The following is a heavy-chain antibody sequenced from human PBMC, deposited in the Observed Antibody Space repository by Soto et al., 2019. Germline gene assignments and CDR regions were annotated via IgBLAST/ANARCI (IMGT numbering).Heavy chain of an antibody. CDR1: GGSFSGYY. D-gene: IGHD2-15*01. V-gene: IGHV4-34*01. CDR3: ATTAYRRGGSCYSGPDY. J-gene: IGHJ4*02. Sequence: PSETLSLTCAVYGGSFSGYYWSWIRQPPGKGLEWIGEINHSGSTNYNPSLKSRVTISVDTSKNQFSLKLSAVTAADTAVYYCATTAYRRGGSCYSGPDYWGQGTLVTVSS. CDR2: INHSGST.